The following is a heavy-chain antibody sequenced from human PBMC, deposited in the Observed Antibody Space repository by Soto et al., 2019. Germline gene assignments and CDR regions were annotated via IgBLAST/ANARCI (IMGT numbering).Heavy chain of an antibody. CDR2: IDPSDSYT. J-gene: IGHJ6*02. CDR3: ARHYYYYYGMDV. Sequence: PGESLKISCKGSGYSFTSYWVSWVRQMPGKGLEWMGRIDPSDSYTNYSPSFQGHVTISADKSTSTAYLQWSSLKASDTAMYYCARHYYYYYGMDVWGQGTTVTVSS. V-gene: IGHV5-10-1*01. CDR1: GYSFTSYW.